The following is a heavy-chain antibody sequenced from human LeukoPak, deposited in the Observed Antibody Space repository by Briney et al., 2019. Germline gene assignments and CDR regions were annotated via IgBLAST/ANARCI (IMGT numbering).Heavy chain of an antibody. CDR3: AKSLDSSSWFYFDH. CDR2: ITAGTTYT. D-gene: IGHD6-19*01. J-gene: IGHJ4*02. V-gene: IGHV3-11*06. CDR1: GFTFSDYY. Sequence: PGGSLSLSCVASGFTFSDYYVSWIRQAPGKGLEWVSYITAGTTYTKYADSVKGRFTISRDTTKSSVSLQMNSLRVEDTAVYYCAKSLDSSSWFYFDHWGLGTLVTVSS.